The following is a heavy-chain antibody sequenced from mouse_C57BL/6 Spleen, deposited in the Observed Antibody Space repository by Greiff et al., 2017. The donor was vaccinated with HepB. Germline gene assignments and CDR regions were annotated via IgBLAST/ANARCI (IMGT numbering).Heavy chain of an antibody. J-gene: IGHJ2*01. D-gene: IGHD2-5*01. CDR2: ISSGSSTI. CDR1: GFTFSDYG. Sequence: EVQGVESGGGLVKPGGSLKLSCAASGFTFSDYGMHWVRQAPEKGLEWVAYISSGSSTIYYADTVKGRFTISRDNAKNTLFLQMTSLRSEDPAMYYCARHYYSNYGGVFDYWGQGTTLTVSS. V-gene: IGHV5-17*01. CDR3: ARHYYSNYGGVFDY.